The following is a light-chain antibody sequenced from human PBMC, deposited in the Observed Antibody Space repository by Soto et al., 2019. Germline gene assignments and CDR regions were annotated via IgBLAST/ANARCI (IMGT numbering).Light chain of an antibody. CDR3: QQRSTWPSFT. CDR1: QFVSSN. CDR2: GAS. Sequence: EIVMTQSPVTLSVSPGERATLSCRASQFVSSNLAWYQQKPGQAPRLLIYGASNRATGIPDRFSGSGSGTDFSLTISSLEPEDFAVYYCQQRSTWPSFTFGPGTKVDIK. V-gene: IGKV3-11*01. J-gene: IGKJ3*01.